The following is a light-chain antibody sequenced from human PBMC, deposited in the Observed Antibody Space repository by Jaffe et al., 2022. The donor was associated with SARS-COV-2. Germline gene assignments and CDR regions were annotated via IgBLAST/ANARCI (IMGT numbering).Light chain of an antibody. CDR3: QQYFNFPVT. CDR1: QDISNY. Sequence: DIQMTQSPSSLSASVGDRVTITCRASQDISNYLAWFQQKPGKPPKSLIHAASTLQPGVPSKFSGSGFGTEFTLTISSLQPEDFATYYCQQYFNFPVTFGQGTRLDI. J-gene: IGKJ5*01. CDR2: AAS. V-gene: IGKV1-16*02.